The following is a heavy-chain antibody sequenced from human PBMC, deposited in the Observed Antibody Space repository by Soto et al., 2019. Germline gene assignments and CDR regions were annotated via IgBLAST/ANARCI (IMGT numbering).Heavy chain of an antibody. CDR1: GGSISSYY. CDR3: ARGGNCSGGSCYSLYYFDY. D-gene: IGHD2-15*01. J-gene: IGHJ4*02. CDR2: IYYSGST. Sequence: SETLSLTCTVSGGSISSYYWSWIRQPPGKGLEWIGYIYYSGSTNYNPSLKSRVTISVDTSKNQFSLKLSSVTAADTAVYYCARGGNCSGGSCYSLYYFDYWGQGTLVTVSS. V-gene: IGHV4-59*01.